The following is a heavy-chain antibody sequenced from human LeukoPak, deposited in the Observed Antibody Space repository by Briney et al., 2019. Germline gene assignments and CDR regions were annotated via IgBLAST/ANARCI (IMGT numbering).Heavy chain of an antibody. CDR1: GFTFSGSA. J-gene: IGHJ4*02. CDR2: IRSKANSYAT. CDR3: TSRPDYGDYIFDY. V-gene: IGHV3-73*01. Sequence: GGSLRLSCAASGFTFSGSAMHWVRQASRKGLEWVGRIRSKANSYATAYAASVKGRFTISRDDSKNTAYLQVNSLKTEDTAVYYCTSRPDYGDYIFDYWGQGTLVTVSS. D-gene: IGHD4-17*01.